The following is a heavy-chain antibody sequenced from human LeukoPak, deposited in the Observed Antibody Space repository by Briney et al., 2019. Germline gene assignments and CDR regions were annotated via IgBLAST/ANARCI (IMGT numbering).Heavy chain of an antibody. CDR1: GFTFSNAW. J-gene: IGHJ5*02. CDR2: IKSKTDGGTT. Sequence: PGGSLRLPCAASGFTFSNAWMSWVRQAPGKGLEWVGRIKSKTDGGTTDYAAPVKGRFTISRDDSKNTLYLQMNSLKTEDTAVYYCTTRSYWYGGWFDPWGQGTLVTVSS. D-gene: IGHD2-8*02. V-gene: IGHV3-15*01. CDR3: TTRSYWYGGWFDP.